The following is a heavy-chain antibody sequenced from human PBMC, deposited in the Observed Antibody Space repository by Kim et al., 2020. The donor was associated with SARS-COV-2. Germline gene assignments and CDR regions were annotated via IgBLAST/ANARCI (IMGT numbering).Heavy chain of an antibody. J-gene: IGHJ4*02. Sequence: GGSLRLSCAASGFTFSSYWMHWVRQAPGKGLVWVSRINSGGSRITYADSVKGRFTISRDNAKNTLYLQMNSLRAEDTAVYYCARVGHLGADYLGAQLYYFDYWGQGTLVTVSS. CDR1: GFTFSSYW. V-gene: IGHV3-74*01. CDR3: ARVGHLGADYLGAQLYYFDY. D-gene: IGHD1-1*01. CDR2: INSGGSRI.